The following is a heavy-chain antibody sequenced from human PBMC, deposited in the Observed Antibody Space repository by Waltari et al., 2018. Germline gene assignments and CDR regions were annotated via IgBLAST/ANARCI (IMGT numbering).Heavy chain of an antibody. CDR1: GGSFSGYY. J-gene: IGHJ4*02. Sequence: QVQLQQWGAGLLKPSETLSLTCAVYGGSFSGYYWSWIRPPPGKGLEWIGEINHSGSTNYNPSLKSRVTISVDTSKNQFSLKLSSVTAADTAVYYCARQGRDDSSGYYYDYWGQGTLVTVSS. CDR2: INHSGST. D-gene: IGHD3-22*01. CDR3: ARQGRDDSSGYYYDY. V-gene: IGHV4-34*01.